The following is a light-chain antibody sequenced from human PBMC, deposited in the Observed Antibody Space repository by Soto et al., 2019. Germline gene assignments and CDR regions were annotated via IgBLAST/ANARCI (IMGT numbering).Light chain of an antibody. Sequence: DIQMTQSPSSVSASVGDRVTITCRASQGIISWLAWYQQKPGKPPKLLIYAASSLQSGVPSRFSGSGSGTDFTLTNSILKPEDMATYNCQQANSVPITFGQVTRLEIK. J-gene: IGKJ5*01. V-gene: IGKV1-12*01. CDR2: AAS. CDR1: QGIISW. CDR3: QQANSVPIT.